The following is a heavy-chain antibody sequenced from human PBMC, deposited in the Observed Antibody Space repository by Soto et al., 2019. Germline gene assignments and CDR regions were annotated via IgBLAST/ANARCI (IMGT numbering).Heavy chain of an antibody. Sequence: SGFTFSSYAMSRARQAPGKGLEWVSAISQNTGKTYYVDSVKGRFTISRDNSKNTLFLQMNSLRAEDTAVYYCAKDRRFPDDIFDIWGPGTVVTVSS. CDR3: AKDRRFPDDIFDI. J-gene: IGHJ3*02. D-gene: IGHD3-9*01. V-gene: IGHV3-23*01. CDR2: ISQNTGKT. CDR1: GFTFSSYA.